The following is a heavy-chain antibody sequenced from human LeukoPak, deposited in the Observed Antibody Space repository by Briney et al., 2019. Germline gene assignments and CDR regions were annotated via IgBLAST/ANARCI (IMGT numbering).Heavy chain of an antibody. D-gene: IGHD4-23*01. CDR1: GFTFSSYA. J-gene: IGHJ3*02. CDR3: ARSNYGGKRGSAFDI. CDR2: ISYDGSNK. V-gene: IGHV3-30-3*01. Sequence: PGRSLRLSCAASGFTFSSYAMHWVRQAPGKGLEWVAVISYDGSNKYYADSVKGRFTISRDNSKNTLYLQMNSLRAEDTAVYYCARSNYGGKRGSAFDIWGQGTMVTVSS.